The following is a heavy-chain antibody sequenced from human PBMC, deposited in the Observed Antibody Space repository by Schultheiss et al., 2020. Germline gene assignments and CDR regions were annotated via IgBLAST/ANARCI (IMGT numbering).Heavy chain of an antibody. Sequence: GGSLRLSCAASGFTFSSYSMNWVRQAPGKGLEWVAVIWYDGSNKYYADSVKGRFTISRDNSKNTLYLQMNSLRAEDTAVYYCAKIYGSGSYTYYYYYYMDVWGKGPTGNVCS. CDR3: AKIYGSGSYTYYYYYYMDV. CDR1: GFTFSSYS. D-gene: IGHD3-10*01. J-gene: IGHJ6*03. V-gene: IGHV3-33*06. CDR2: IWYDGSNK.